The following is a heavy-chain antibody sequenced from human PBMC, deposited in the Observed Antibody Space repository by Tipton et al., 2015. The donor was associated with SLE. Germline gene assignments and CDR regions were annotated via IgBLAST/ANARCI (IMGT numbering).Heavy chain of an antibody. CDR1: GFTVSSNY. V-gene: IGHV4-34*01. Sequence: LRLSCAASGFTVSSNYMSWVRQAPGKGLEWIGEINHSGSTNYNPSLKSRVTISVDTSKNQFSLKLSSVTAADTAVYYCARGLLRVKGDFDYWGQGTLVTVSS. CDR3: ARGLLRVKGDFDY. CDR2: INHSGST. J-gene: IGHJ4*02. D-gene: IGHD3-16*01.